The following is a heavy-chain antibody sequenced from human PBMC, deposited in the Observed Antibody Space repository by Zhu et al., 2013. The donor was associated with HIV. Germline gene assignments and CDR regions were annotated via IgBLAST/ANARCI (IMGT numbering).Heavy chain of an antibody. V-gene: IGHV4-34*01. Sequence: QVQLQQWGAGLLKPSETLSLTCAVYGGSFSGYYWSWIRQPPGKGLEWIGEINHSGSTNYNPSLKSRVTISVDTSKNQFSLKLSSVTAADTAVYYCARVGEDSSGWYDLNYWGQGTLVTVSS. CDR1: GGSFSGYY. CDR3: ARVGEDSSGWYDLNY. D-gene: IGHD6-19*01. J-gene: IGHJ4*02. CDR2: INHSGST.